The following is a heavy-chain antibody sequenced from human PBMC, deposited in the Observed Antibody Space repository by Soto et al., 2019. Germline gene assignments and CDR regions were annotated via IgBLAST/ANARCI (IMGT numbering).Heavy chain of an antibody. CDR1: GFTFSSYG. V-gene: IGHV3-30*03. CDR3: ANKSRYAFEQ. CDR2: ISNDGSDT. J-gene: IGHJ4*02. Sequence: QVQLVESGGGVVQPGRSLRLSCEVSGFTFSSYGMHWVRQAPGKGLEWVTRISNDGSDTKYSGSVKCLFTVTRDNCNNTLYLQINSPRPDDTAVYYMANKSRYAFEQWGQGALDNVTS. D-gene: IGHD5-12*01.